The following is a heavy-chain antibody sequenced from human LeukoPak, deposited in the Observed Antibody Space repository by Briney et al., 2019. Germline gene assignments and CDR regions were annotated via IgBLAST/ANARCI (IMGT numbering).Heavy chain of an antibody. Sequence: GGSLRLSCAASGFTFSSYWMHWVRQAPGKGLVWVSRINNDGSSRNYADSVKGRFTISRDNSKNTLYLQMNTLRAEDTAVYYCTRADYVWGSYRLSQSFDAFDIWGQGTMVTVSS. J-gene: IGHJ3*02. CDR1: GFTFSSYW. D-gene: IGHD3-16*02. V-gene: IGHV3-74*01. CDR2: INNDGSSR. CDR3: TRADYVWGSYRLSQSFDAFDI.